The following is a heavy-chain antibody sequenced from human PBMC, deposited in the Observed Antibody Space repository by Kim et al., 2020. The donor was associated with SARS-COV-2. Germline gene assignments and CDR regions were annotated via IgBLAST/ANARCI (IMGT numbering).Heavy chain of an antibody. D-gene: IGHD3-10*02. CDR1: GDSVSTNSAA. CDR3: VRGVRGGMDV. Sequence: SQTLSLTCAISGDSVSTNSAAWNWIRQSPSRGLEWLGRTYYRSKWYYDYAVSVKSRMTINPDTSKNQFSLQLNSVPPEDTALYYCVRGVRGGMDVWGQGTTVTVSS. J-gene: IGHJ6*02. V-gene: IGHV6-1*01. CDR2: TYYRSKWYY.